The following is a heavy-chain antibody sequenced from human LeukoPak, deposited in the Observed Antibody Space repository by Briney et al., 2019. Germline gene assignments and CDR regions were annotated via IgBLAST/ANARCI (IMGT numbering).Heavy chain of an antibody. CDR1: GGSISSYY. Sequence: SETLSLTCTVSGGSISSYYWSWLRQPAGKGLEWIGRIYKSGSTNYNPSLKSRVTMSVDTSKNQFSLKLSSGDAADAAVYYCARGTGVIVKDWGQGTLVTVSS. CDR2: IYKSGST. D-gene: IGHD3-16*02. J-gene: IGHJ4*02. CDR3: ARGTGVIVKD. V-gene: IGHV4-4*07.